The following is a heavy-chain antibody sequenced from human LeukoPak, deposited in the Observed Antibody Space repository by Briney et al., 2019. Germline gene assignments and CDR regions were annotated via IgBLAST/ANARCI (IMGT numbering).Heavy chain of an antibody. CDR2: ISGSGGST. J-gene: IGHJ5*02. CDR1: GFTFSSYA. Sequence: GGSLRLSCAASGFTFSSYAMSWVRQAPGKGLEWVSAISGSGGSTYYADSVKGRFTISRDNSKNTLYLQMNSLRAEDTAVYYCAKGNVLRFLEWLSPTSLLINWFDPWGQGTLVTVSS. V-gene: IGHV3-23*01. CDR3: AKGNVLRFLEWLSPTSLLINWFDP. D-gene: IGHD3-3*01.